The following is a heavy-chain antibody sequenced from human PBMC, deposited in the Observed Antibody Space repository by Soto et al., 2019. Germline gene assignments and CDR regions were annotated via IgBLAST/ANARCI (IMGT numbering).Heavy chain of an antibody. CDR3: ARESEDLTSNFDY. CDR2: ISSITNYI. Sequence: GGSLRLSCAASGFTFTRYSMNWVRQAPGKGLEWVSSISSITNYIYYGDSMKGRFTISRDNAKNSLYLEMNSLRAEDTAVYYCARESEDLTSNFDYWGQGTLVTVSS. CDR1: GFTFTRYS. J-gene: IGHJ4*02. V-gene: IGHV3-21*06.